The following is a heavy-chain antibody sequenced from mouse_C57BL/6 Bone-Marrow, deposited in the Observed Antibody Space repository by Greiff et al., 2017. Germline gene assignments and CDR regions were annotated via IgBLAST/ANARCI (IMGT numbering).Heavy chain of an antibody. CDR2: IHPNSGST. D-gene: IGHD6-5*01. CDR1: GYTFTSYW. V-gene: IGHV1-64*01. CDR3: APLSGWFAY. J-gene: IGHJ3*01. Sequence: QVQLQQPGAELVKPGASVKLSCKASGYTFTSYWMHWVKQRPGQGLEWIGMIHPNSGSTNYNEKFNSKATLTVDKSSSTAYMQLRSLTSEDSAVYYCAPLSGWFAYWGQGTLVTVSA.